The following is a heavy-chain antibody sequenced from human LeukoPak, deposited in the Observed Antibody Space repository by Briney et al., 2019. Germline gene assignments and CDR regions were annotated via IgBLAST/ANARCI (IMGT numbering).Heavy chain of an antibody. CDR3: ARKDGDY. Sequence: PSETLSLTCAVYGGSFSGYYWSWIRQPPGKGLEWIGEINHSGSTNYNPSLKSRVTISVDTSKNQFSLKLSSVTAADTAVYCCARKDGDYWGQGTLVTVSS. J-gene: IGHJ4*02. V-gene: IGHV4-34*01. CDR1: GGSFSGYY. CDR2: INHSGST.